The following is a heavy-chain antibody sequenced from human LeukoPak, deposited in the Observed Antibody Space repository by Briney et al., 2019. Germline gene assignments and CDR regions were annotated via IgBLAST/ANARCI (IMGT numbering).Heavy chain of an antibody. Sequence: GGSLRLSCAVSGFTFSDSAIHWVRQASGKGLEWVGRIRGKGFSDPPAYAASVKDRFTISRDDSESTAYLQMNSLKAEDTAVYYCTVPQSGGNWFDPWGPGTQVTVSS. CDR1: GFTFSDSA. CDR2: IRGKGFSDPP. J-gene: IGHJ5*02. V-gene: IGHV3-73*01. CDR3: TVPQSGGNWFDP. D-gene: IGHD3-16*01.